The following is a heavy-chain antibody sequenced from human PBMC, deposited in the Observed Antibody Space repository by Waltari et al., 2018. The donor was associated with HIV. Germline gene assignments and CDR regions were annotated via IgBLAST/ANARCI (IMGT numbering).Heavy chain of an antibody. V-gene: IGHV3-48*04. CDR1: GFTFSSYA. CDR3: ARERFGSSYFGY. J-gene: IGHJ4*02. CDR2: MSSSSTTI. D-gene: IGHD6-6*01. Sequence: EVQLVESGGGLVQPGGSLRLSCAASGFTFSSYAMHWVRQAPGKGLGWVSYMSSSSTTINYADSVKGRFTISRDNAKNLLYLQMSSLRAEDTAVYFCARERFGSSYFGYWGQGTLVTVSS.